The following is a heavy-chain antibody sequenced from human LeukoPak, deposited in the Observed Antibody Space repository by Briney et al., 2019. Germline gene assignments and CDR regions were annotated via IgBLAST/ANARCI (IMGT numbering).Heavy chain of an antibody. D-gene: IGHD5-12*01. Sequence: GGSLRLSCAASGFTFNNYAVTWVRQAPGKGLEWVSSVSGNGVGTYYAASVKGRFTISRDNSKNTLYLQMNSLRAEDTAVYYCAKGVYSGYDPYYFDYWGQGTLVTVSS. CDR1: GFTFNNYA. V-gene: IGHV3-23*01. CDR3: AKGVYSGYDPYYFDY. J-gene: IGHJ4*02. CDR2: VSGNGVGT.